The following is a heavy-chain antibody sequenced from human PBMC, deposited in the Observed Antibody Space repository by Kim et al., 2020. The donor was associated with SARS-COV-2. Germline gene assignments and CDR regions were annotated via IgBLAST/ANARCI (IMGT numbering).Heavy chain of an antibody. Sequence: GGSLRLSCAASGFTFSSYAMSWVRQAPGKGLEWVSAISGSGGSTYYADSVKGRFTISRDNSKNTLYLQMNSLGAEDTAVYYCAKMDSPSYYNYGMDVWGQGTTVPVSS. V-gene: IGHV3-23*01. CDR3: AKMDSPSYYNYGMDV. CDR2: ISGSGGST. CDR1: GFTFSSYA. J-gene: IGHJ6*02.